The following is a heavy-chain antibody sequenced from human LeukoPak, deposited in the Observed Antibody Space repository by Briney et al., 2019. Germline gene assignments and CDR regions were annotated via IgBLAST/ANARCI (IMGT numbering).Heavy chain of an antibody. D-gene: IGHD3-10*01. CDR2: ISGSGVST. V-gene: IGHV3-23*01. Sequence: GGSLRLSCAASGFTFSSFGMSWVRQAPGKGLEWVSAISGSGVSTYYADSVKGRFTISRDNSKNTLYLQMNSLRAEDTAVYYCAKHYGSGSYQVWGQGTLVTVSS. CDR3: AKHYGSGSYQV. J-gene: IGHJ4*02. CDR1: GFTFSSFG.